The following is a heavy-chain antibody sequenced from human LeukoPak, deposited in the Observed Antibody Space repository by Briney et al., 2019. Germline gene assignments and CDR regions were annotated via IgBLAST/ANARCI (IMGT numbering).Heavy chain of an antibody. V-gene: IGHV3-48*04. D-gene: IGHD6-13*01. CDR2: ISSSSSTI. Sequence: PGGSLRLSCAASGFTFSSYSMNWVRQAPGKGLEWVSYISSSSSTIYYADSVKGRFTISRDNAKNSLYLQMNSLRAEDTAVYYCAKDLSSSWYVHYYYYYGMDVWGQGTTVTVSS. CDR1: GFTFSSYS. CDR3: AKDLSSSWYVHYYYYYGMDV. J-gene: IGHJ6*02.